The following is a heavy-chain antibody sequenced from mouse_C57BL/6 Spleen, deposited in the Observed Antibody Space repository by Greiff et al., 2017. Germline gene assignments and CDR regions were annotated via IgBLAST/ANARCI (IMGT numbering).Heavy chain of an antibody. CDR1: GYTFTGYW. Sequence: VQLQQSGAELMKPGASVKLSCKATGYTFTGYWIEWVKQRPGHGLEWIGEILPGSGSTNYNEKFKGKATFTADTSSNTAYMQLSSLTTEDSAIYYCARRPAYYGSSHWYFDVWGTGTTVTVSS. J-gene: IGHJ1*03. CDR3: ARRPAYYGSSHWYFDV. D-gene: IGHD1-1*01. CDR2: ILPGSGST. V-gene: IGHV1-9*01.